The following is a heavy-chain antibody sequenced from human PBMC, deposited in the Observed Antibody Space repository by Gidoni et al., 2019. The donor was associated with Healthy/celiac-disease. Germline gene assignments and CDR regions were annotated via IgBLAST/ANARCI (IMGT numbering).Heavy chain of an antibody. V-gene: IGHV4-61*02. CDR3: ARVGYCGGDCFDY. Sequence: QVQLQESGPGLVKPSQTLSLTCTVSGGSISSGSYYWSWIRQPAGKGLEWIGRFSGSTNYNPSLKSRVTISVDTSKNQLSLKMNSVTAADTAVYYCARVGYCGGDCFDYWGQGTLVTVSS. CDR2: FSGST. J-gene: IGHJ4*02. CDR1: GGSISSGSYY. D-gene: IGHD2-21*02.